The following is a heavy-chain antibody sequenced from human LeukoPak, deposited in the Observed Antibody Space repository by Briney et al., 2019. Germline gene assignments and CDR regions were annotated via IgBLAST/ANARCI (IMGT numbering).Heavy chain of an antibody. V-gene: IGHV3-64*01. CDR2: ISSNGGST. Sequence: GGSLRLSCAPSGFTFSSYAMHWVRQAPGKGLEYVSAISSNGGSTYYANSVKGRFTISRDNSKNTLYLQMGSLRAEDMAVYYCARRVVRGPLDYWGQGTLVTVSS. CDR3: ARRVVRGPLDY. J-gene: IGHJ4*02. D-gene: IGHD3-10*01. CDR1: GFTFSSYA.